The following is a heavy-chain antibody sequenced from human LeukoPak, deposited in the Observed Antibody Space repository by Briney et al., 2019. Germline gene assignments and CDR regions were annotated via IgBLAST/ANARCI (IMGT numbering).Heavy chain of an antibody. CDR2: ISAYNGNT. Sequence: ASVKVSCKASGYTFTSYGISWVRQPPGQGLEWMGWISAYNGNTNYAQKLQGRVTMTTDTSTSTAYMELRSLRSDDTAVYYCARGTHYDILTGYPTRLDPWGQGTLVTVSS. V-gene: IGHV1-18*01. D-gene: IGHD3-9*01. CDR1: GYTFTSYG. CDR3: ARGTHYDILTGYPTRLDP. J-gene: IGHJ5*02.